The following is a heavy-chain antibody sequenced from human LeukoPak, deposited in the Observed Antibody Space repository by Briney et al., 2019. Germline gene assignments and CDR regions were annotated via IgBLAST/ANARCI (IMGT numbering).Heavy chain of an antibody. V-gene: IGHV1-69*04. CDR3: ARDTDAFDI. Sequence: SVKVSCKASGYTFTSYDINWVRQATGQGLEWMGRIIPILGIANYAQKFQGRVTITADKSTSTAYMELSSLRSEDTAVYYCARDTDAFDIWGQGTMVTVSS. J-gene: IGHJ3*02. CDR2: IIPILGIA. CDR1: GYTFTSYD.